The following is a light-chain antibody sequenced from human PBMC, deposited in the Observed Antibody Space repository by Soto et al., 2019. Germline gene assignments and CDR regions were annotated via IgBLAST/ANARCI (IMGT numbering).Light chain of an antibody. J-gene: IGKJ5*01. CDR3: KQVNSFSST. V-gene: IGKV1-9*01. CDR2: AAS. CDR1: PDIRSH. Sequence: IQLTQSPSSLSASVGDRVTITCLASPDIRSHLAWYQQKPGKAPKLLIYAASTLQTGVPSRFGRGGSGPALALTLGSLRPEDFATYYCKQVNSFSSTFGNRTRLE.